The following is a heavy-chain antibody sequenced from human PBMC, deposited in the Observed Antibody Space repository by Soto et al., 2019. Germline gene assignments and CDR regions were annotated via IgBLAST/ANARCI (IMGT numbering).Heavy chain of an antibody. CDR1: GGTIRSGDYY. V-gene: IGHV4-30-4*01. J-gene: IGHJ4*02. Sequence: TSETMCLPCTVSGGTIRSGDYYWSWIRQPPGKGLEWIGYIYYSGSTYYNPSLKSRVTISVDTSKNQFSLKLSSVTAADTAVYYCARVDHPGAYYGLNYWGQGTLVSVSS. D-gene: IGHD3-10*01. CDR3: ARVDHPGAYYGLNY. CDR2: IYYSGST.